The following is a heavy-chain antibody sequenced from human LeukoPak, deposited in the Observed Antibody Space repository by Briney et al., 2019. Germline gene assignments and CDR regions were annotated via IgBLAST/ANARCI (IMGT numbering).Heavy chain of an antibody. CDR1: GGSISSGTYY. Sequence: PSETLSLTCTVSGGSISSGTYYWGWIRQPPGKGLQWIGSLYSGGGTYYNPSLKSRVTISVDISKNQFSLKLTSVTAADTAVYYCARDVYGDPFDYWGQGTLVTVSS. D-gene: IGHD4-17*01. J-gene: IGHJ4*02. V-gene: IGHV4-39*02. CDR2: LYSGGGT. CDR3: ARDVYGDPFDY.